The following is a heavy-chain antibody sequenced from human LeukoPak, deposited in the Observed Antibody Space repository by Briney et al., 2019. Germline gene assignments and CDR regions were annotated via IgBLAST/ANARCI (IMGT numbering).Heavy chain of an antibody. D-gene: IGHD3-3*01. CDR2: IWYDGSNK. CDR3: VRAGIRDFWSGYYTTLFDY. J-gene: IGHJ4*02. Sequence: GGSLRLSCAASGFTFSSYGMHWVRQAPGKGLEWVAVIWYDGSNKYYADSVKGRFTISRDNSKNTLYLQMNSLRAEDTAVYYCVRAGIRDFWSGYYTTLFDYWGQGTLVTVSS. CDR1: GFTFSSYG. V-gene: IGHV3-33*01.